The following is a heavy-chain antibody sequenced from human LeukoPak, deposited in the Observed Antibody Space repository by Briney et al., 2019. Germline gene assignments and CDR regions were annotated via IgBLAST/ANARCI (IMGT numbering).Heavy chain of an antibody. CDR3: ARDHEYCSGGSCSQAFDY. CDR2: ISAYNGNT. J-gene: IGHJ4*02. CDR1: GYTFTSYG. Sequence: ASVKVSCKASGYTFTSYGISWVRQAPGQGLEWMGWISAYNGNTNYAQKLQGRVTMTTDTSTSTAYMELRSLRSDDTAVYYCARDHEYCSGGSCSQAFDYWGQGTLVTVSS. V-gene: IGHV1-18*01. D-gene: IGHD2-15*01.